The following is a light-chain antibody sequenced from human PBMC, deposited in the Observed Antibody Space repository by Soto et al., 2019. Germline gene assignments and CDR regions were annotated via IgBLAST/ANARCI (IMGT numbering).Light chain of an antibody. J-gene: IGLJ3*02. CDR2: EVS. CDR3: CSYAGSSTWV. V-gene: IGLV2-23*02. CDR1: SSDVGRYNL. Sequence: QSALTQPASVSGSPGQSITISCTGTSSDVGRYNLVSWYQQHPDKAPKLIIYEVSKWPSGVSSRFSASKSGNTASLTISGLQSEDEADYYCCSYAGSSTWVFGGGTKLTVL.